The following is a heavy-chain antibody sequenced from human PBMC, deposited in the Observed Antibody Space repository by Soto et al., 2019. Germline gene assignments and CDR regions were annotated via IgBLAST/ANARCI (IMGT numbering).Heavy chain of an antibody. Sequence: PGGSLRLSCAASGFTFSSYAMSWVRQAPGKGLEWVSAISGSGGSTYYADSVKGPFTISRDNSKNTLYLQMNSLRAEDTAVYYCAKEPTGRIDSGSYGPRAFDIWGQGTMVTVSS. CDR2: ISGSGGST. V-gene: IGHV3-23*01. J-gene: IGHJ3*02. CDR3: AKEPTGRIDSGSYGPRAFDI. CDR1: GFTFSSYA. D-gene: IGHD1-26*01.